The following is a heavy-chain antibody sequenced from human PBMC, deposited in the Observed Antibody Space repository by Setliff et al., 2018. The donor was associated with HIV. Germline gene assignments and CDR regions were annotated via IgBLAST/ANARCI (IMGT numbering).Heavy chain of an antibody. D-gene: IGHD3-3*01. V-gene: IGHV4-31*03. J-gene: IGHJ5*02. CDR3: ARAGHYDFLGGFSAQPLDP. CDR1: TGSISSGNHY. CDR2: IFYRGST. Sequence: PSETLSLTCTVSTGSISSGNHYWSWIRQHPGKGLEWIGYIFYRGSTYYNPSLKSRVSLSIDTSKNYFSLKLTSVTAADTAMYFCARAGHYDFLGGFSAQPLDPWGRGILVTVSS.